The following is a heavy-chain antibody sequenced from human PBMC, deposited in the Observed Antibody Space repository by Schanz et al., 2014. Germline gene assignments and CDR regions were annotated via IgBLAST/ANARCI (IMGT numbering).Heavy chain of an antibody. D-gene: IGHD2-15*01. V-gene: IGHV1-69*04. CDR1: GGTFVTFF. CDR3: ATCSGGTCHAKPVLDN. Sequence: QVPLVQSGAEVKEPGSSVKVSCKPSGGTFVTFFFTWKRQAPGEGPQWMGRISPLLDVANYAQEFQGRLTITADTSTSTAYMELSSLRSEDTAVYYCATCSGGTCHAKPVLDNGGQGTLVTVSS. CDR2: ISPLLDVA. J-gene: IGHJ4*02.